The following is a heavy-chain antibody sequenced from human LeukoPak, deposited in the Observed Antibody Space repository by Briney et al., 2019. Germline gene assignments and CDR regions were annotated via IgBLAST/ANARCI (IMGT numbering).Heavy chain of an antibody. D-gene: IGHD3-3*01. CDR3: ARLHGFLEWLFYFDY. J-gene: IGHJ4*02. Sequence: ASVKVSCKASGGTFSSYAISWVRQAPGQGLEWMGGIIPIFGTANYAQKFQGRVTTTADESTSTAYMELSSLRSEDTAVYYCARLHGFLEWLFYFDYWGQGTLVTVSS. V-gene: IGHV1-69*13. CDR2: IIPIFGTA. CDR1: GGTFSSYA.